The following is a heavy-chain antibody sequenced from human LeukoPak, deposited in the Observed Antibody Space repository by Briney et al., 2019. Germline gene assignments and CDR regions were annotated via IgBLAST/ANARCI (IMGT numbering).Heavy chain of an antibody. J-gene: IGHJ4*02. CDR3: AKPQSQLPFDY. CDR2: LWSDGIKT. V-gene: IGHV3-33*06. CDR1: GFTFTNYP. D-gene: IGHD1-7*01. Sequence: GGSLRLSCAASGFTFTNYPMHWVRQAPGKGLEWVAVLWSDGIKTDYADSVKGRFTISRDNSKNTLYLQMNSLRAEDTAVYYCAKPQSQLPFDYWGQGTLVTVSS.